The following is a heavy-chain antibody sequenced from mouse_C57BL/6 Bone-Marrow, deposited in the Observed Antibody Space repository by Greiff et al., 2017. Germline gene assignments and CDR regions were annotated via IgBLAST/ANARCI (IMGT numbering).Heavy chain of an antibody. J-gene: IGHJ3*01. CDR3: ARWGTTVGAY. Sequence: QVQLQQSGAELARPGASVKLSCKASGYTFTSYGISWVKQRTGQGLEWSGEIYPRSGNTYYNEKFKGKATLTADKSSSTAYMELRSLTSEDSAVYFCARWGTTVGAYWGQGTLVTVSA. D-gene: IGHD1-1*01. CDR1: GYTFTSYG. CDR2: IYPRSGNT. V-gene: IGHV1-81*01.